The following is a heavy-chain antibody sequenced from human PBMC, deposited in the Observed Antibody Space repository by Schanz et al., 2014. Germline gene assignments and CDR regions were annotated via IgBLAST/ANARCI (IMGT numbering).Heavy chain of an antibody. D-gene: IGHD1-1*01. CDR1: GFTLSNSA. CDR3: ARGTDWNLHY. CDR2: IGYLGDT. Sequence: EVQLVESGGGLVQPGGSLGLSCAASGFTLSNSARHGVRQGTGKGLEWVSTIGYLGDTYYPDSVKGRFTVSRDSGQNSLYLQMNSLRAGDTAVYYCARGTDWNLHYWGQGALVTVSS. J-gene: IGHJ4*02. V-gene: IGHV3-13*01.